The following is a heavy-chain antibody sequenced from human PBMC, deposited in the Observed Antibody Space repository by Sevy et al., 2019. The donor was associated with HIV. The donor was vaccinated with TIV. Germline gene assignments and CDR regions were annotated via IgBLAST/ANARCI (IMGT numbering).Heavy chain of an antibody. J-gene: IGHJ5*02. Sequence: GGSLRLSCAASGFTFSNAWMSWVRQAPGKGLEWVGRIKSKTDGGTTDYAAPVKGRFTISRDDSKNTLYLQMNSLKTEDTAVYYCTTDKGFAGRFVPWGQGTLVTGSS. V-gene: IGHV3-15*01. D-gene: IGHD3-3*01. CDR2: IKSKTDGGTT. CDR3: TTDKGFAGRFVP. CDR1: GFTFSNAW.